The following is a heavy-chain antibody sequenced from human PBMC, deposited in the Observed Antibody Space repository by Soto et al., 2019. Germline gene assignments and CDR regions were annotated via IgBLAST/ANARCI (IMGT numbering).Heavy chain of an antibody. D-gene: IGHD1-7*01. CDR1: GGSFTSNTW. J-gene: IGHJ4*02. CDR3: ASRDPGTSVDY. CDR2: IYRTGST. V-gene: IGHV4-4*02. Sequence: QVQLQESGPGLVKPSGTLSLTCAVSGGSFTSNTWWTWVRQPPGQGLEWIGEIYRTGSTNYNPSLKSRLTISLDKSENPLSPKVTSLTAADTAVYYCASRDPGTSVDYWGQGTLVTVSS.